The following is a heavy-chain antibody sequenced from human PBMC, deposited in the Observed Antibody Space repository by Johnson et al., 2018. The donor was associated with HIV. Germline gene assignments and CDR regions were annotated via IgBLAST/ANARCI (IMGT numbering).Heavy chain of an antibody. Sequence: VQLVQSGGGLVKPGGSLRLSCAASGFTFSNAWMSWVRQAPGKGLEWVGRIKSKTDGGTTDYAAPVKGRFTISRDDSKNTLYLQMNSLKTEDTDVYYCTTHYGLGGWIAFDIWGQGTMVTVSS. D-gene: IGHD4-17*01. J-gene: IGHJ3*02. CDR1: GFTFSNAW. CDR3: TTHYGLGGWIAFDI. V-gene: IGHV3-15*01. CDR2: IKSKTDGGTT.